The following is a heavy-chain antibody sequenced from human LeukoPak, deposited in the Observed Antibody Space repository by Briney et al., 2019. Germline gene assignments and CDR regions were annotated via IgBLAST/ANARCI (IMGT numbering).Heavy chain of an antibody. J-gene: IGHJ4*02. Sequence: GSLRLSCAASGSTFSSYAMHWVRQAPGKGLEWVAVISYDGINKYYADSVKGRFTISRDNSKNTLSLQMNSLRAEDTALYYCAGRYYDILTGGREGFDYWGQGTLVTVSS. CDR3: AGRYYDILTGGREGFDY. CDR1: GSTFSSYA. CDR2: ISYDGINK. V-gene: IGHV3-30*04. D-gene: IGHD3-9*01.